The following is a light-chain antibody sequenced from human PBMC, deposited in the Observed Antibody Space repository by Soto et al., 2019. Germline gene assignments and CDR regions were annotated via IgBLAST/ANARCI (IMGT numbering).Light chain of an antibody. J-gene: IGKJ1*01. CDR1: QSIYSN. Sequence: TQSPVTLSVSPGERATLSCRASQSIYSNLAWYYQRPGQSPRLLIYGTSTRATGIPARFSGSGSGTEFTPTISSLQAEDFAVYYCQQYNSWPQTFGQGTKVEIK. CDR2: GTS. V-gene: IGKV3-15*01. CDR3: QQYNSWPQT.